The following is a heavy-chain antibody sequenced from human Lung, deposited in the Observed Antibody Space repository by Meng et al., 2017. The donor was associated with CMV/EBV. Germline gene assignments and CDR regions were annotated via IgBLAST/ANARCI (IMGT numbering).Heavy chain of an antibody. CDR3: ATLATLKTHRFDN. CDR1: GGFISSYH. J-gene: IGHJ4*02. D-gene: IGHD1-1*01. CDR2: VYYSGGN. V-gene: IGHV4-59*03. Sequence: SETLSLTCTVAGGFISSYHWSWLRQPPGKGLEWIGHVYYSGGNNYNPSLKSRVTTLLDKSKNQFPLKLTSVTAADTAVYNCATLATLKTHRFDNWGQGVLVTVSS.